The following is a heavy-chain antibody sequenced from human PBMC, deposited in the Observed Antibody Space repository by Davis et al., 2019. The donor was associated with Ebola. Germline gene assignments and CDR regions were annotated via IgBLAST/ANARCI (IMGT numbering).Heavy chain of an antibody. J-gene: IGHJ3*02. CDR2: VFYTGST. V-gene: IGHV4-59*08. Sequence: GSLRLSCTVSGGSISTYYWSWIRQPPGNGLEWIGYVFYTGSTNYNPSLKSRVTISVDTSKNQFSLKLSSVTAADTAVYYCARHLTDDDAFDIWGQGTMVTVSS. CDR3: ARHLTDDDAFDI. D-gene: IGHD7-27*01. CDR1: GGSISTYY.